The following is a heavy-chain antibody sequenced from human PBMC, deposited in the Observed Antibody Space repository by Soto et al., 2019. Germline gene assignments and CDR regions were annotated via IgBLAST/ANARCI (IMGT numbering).Heavy chain of an antibody. CDR1: GFTFSSYS. J-gene: IGHJ3*01. D-gene: IGHD3-16*01. CDR3: ARPKNFDLALVL. Sequence: GGSLRLSCAASGFTFSSYSMNWVRQAPGKGLEWVSSISSSSSSYIYYADSVKGRFTISRDNAKNSLYLQMNSLRAEDTAVYYCARPKNFDLALVLWGQGTMVTVSS. CDR2: ISSSSSSYI. V-gene: IGHV3-21*01.